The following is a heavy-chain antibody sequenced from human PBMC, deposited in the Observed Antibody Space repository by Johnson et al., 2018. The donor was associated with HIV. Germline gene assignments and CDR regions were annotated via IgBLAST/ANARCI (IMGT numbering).Heavy chain of an antibody. Sequence: QVQLVESGGGVVQPGRSLRLSCAASGFTLSTYAMHWVRQAPGKGLEWVAIISYDGSNKYYADSAKGLFTISRDNSKNTLYLQMNSLSAEDTAVYYCANLVADYDSSGEQPNDAFDIWGQGTMVTVSS. J-gene: IGHJ3*02. V-gene: IGHV3-30-3*01. CDR3: ANLVADYDSSGEQPNDAFDI. CDR1: GFTLSTYA. D-gene: IGHD3-22*01. CDR2: ISYDGSNK.